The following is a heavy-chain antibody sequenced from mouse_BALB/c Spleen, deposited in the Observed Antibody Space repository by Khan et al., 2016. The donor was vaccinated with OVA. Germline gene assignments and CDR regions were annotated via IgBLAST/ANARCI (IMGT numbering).Heavy chain of an antibody. CDR3: ARDRSDY. J-gene: IGHJ2*01. V-gene: IGHV1-7*01. CDR2: INPTSDYT. Sequence: QVQLQQSGAELAKPGASVKMSCKASGYTFTTYWMHWVKQRPGQGLEWIGYINPTSDYTDYNEKFKDKATLSADKSSSTAYMQLSSLTSEDSAVYYCARDRSDYWGQGTTLTVS. CDR1: GYTFTTYW.